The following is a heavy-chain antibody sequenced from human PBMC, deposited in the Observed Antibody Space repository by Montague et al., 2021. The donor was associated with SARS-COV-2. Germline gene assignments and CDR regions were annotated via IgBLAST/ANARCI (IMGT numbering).Heavy chain of an antibody. CDR3: ARGRGWVVFDY. D-gene: IGHD2-15*01. Sequence: SETLSLTCTVSGGSISTYYWNWIRQSPGKGLEWIGYVSDSGSTNYNPSLKSRIAISVATSKSQFSLKLTAVTAADTAVYYCARGRGWVVFDYWGQGNLVTVSS. CDR2: VSDSGST. CDR1: GGSISTYY. J-gene: IGHJ4*02. V-gene: IGHV4-59*01.